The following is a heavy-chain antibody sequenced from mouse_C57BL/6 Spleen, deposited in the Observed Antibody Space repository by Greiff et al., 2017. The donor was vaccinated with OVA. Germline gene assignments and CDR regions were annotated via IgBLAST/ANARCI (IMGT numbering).Heavy chain of an antibody. CDR3: ARGDAY. Sequence: QVQLKQSGAELARPGASVKLSCKASGYPFTSYGISWVKQRTGQGLEWIGEIYPRSGNTYYNEKFKGKATLTADKSSSTAYMELRSLTSEDSAVYFCARGDAYWGQGTLVTVSA. V-gene: IGHV1-81*01. CDR2: IYPRSGNT. J-gene: IGHJ3*01. CDR1: GYPFTSYG.